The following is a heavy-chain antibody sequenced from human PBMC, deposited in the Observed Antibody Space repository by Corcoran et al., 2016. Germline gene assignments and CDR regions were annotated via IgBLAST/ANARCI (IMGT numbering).Heavy chain of an antibody. CDR1: RFILSNYG. Sequence: QVQLVESGGGVVQPGRSLRLSCAASRFILSNYGVHWVRQAPGKGLEWVAVIWYDGSNKYYADSVKGRFTISRDNSKNTLFLQMNRLRAEDTAVYYCARAGRRVPDAAFHFWGRGTMVTVSS. D-gene: IGHD2-2*01. J-gene: IGHJ3*01. CDR3: ARAGRRVPDAAFHF. V-gene: IGHV3-33*01. CDR2: IWYDGSNK.